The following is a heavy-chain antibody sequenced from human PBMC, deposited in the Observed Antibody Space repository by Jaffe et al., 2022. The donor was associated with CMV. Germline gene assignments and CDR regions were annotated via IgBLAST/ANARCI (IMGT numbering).Heavy chain of an antibody. J-gene: IGHJ4*02. V-gene: IGHV3-30*18. Sequence: QVQLVESGGGVVQPGRSLRLSCAASGFTFSSYGMHWVRQAPGKGLEWVAVISYDGSNKYYADSVKGRFTISRDNSKNTLYLQMNSLRAEDTAVYYCAKDPVYYGSGSYLTHFDYWGQGTLVTVSS. CDR1: GFTFSSYG. CDR3: AKDPVYYGSGSYLTHFDY. CDR2: ISYDGSNK. D-gene: IGHD3-10*01.